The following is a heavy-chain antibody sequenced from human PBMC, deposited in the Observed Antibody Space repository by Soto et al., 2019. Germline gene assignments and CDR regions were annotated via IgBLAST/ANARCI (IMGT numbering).Heavy chain of an antibody. V-gene: IGHV3-30*03. CDR3: ARGPSITIFAVIGGNDY. CDR2: ISYESIST. D-gene: IGHD3-3*01. CDR1: TLTFSTYG. J-gene: IGHJ4*02. Sequence: GGSLSLSCVASTLTFSTYGMHWVRQAPGKGLEWVAVISYESISTVYRDSVRGRFTISRDNSKNTLYLQMNSLTTEDTAVYYCARGPSITIFAVIGGNDYWGQGTLVTVSS.